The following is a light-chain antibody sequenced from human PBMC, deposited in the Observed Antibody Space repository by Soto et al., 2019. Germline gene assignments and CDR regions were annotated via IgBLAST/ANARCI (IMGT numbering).Light chain of an antibody. CDR1: QTISSY. CDR2: AAS. V-gene: IGKV1-39*01. J-gene: IGKJ5*01. CDR3: QQSYSTPS. Sequence: DIQMSPSPSSLSASVGDRVTITCRASQTISSYLNWYQQKPGKAPNLLIYAASSLRSGVPSKFSGSGSGTDFTLTISSLQPEDAATYYCQQSYSTPSFGQGTRLEIK.